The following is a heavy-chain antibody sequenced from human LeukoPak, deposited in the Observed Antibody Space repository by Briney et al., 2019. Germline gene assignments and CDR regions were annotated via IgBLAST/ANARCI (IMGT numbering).Heavy chain of an antibody. Sequence: GGSLRLSCAASGFTFSNAWMSWVRQAPGKGREWVGRIKSKTDGGTTDYAAPVKGRFTISRDDSKNTLYLQMNSLKTEDTAVYYCTTDVVAMVARFKGYWGQGTLVTVSS. V-gene: IGHV3-15*01. CDR1: GFTFSNAW. CDR2: IKSKTDGGTT. D-gene: IGHD5-12*01. J-gene: IGHJ4*02. CDR3: TTDVVAMVARFKGY.